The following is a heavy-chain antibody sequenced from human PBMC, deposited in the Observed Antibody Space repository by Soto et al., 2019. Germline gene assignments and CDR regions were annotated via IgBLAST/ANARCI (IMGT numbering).Heavy chain of an antibody. D-gene: IGHD2-15*01. CDR3: AARVVVVAAKIYYYGMDV. CDR2: IIPIFGTA. J-gene: IGHJ6*02. V-gene: IGHV1-69*13. Sequence: ASVKVSFKASGGTFSSYAISWVRQAPGQGLEWMGGIIPIFGTANYAQKFQGRVTITADESTSTAYMELSSLRSEDTAVYYCAARVVVVAAKIYYYGMDVWGQGTTVTVSS. CDR1: GGTFSSYA.